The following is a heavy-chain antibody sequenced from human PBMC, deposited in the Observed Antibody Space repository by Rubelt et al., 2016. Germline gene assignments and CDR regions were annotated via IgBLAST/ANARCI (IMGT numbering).Heavy chain of an antibody. J-gene: IGHJ6*02. V-gene: IGHV1-18*01. CDR3: ARGTMVRGAPDV. Sequence: QVQLVQSGAEVKKPGASVKVSCKASGYTFNSYGISWVRQAPGQGLEWMGWISVYNGNTNYAQKLHGRVTMTTDTATSTADMELRSLRSDDTAVYYCARGTMVRGAPDVWGQGTTVTVSS. D-gene: IGHD3-10*01. CDR2: ISVYNGNT. CDR1: GYTFNSYG.